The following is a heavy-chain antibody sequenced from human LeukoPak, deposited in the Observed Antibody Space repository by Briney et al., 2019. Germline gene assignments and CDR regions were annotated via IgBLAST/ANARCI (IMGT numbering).Heavy chain of an antibody. CDR3: ARDRSGDHDY. V-gene: IGHV3-33*01. J-gene: IGHJ4*02. CDR2: IWHDGSNK. Sequence: PGGSLRLSCAASGFTFSSYGMHWVRQAPGKGVEWVAVIWHDGSNKYYADSVKGRFTISRDNYKNTLYLQMNSLRAEDTAVYYCARDRSGDHDYWGQGTLVTVSS. CDR1: GFTFSSYG. D-gene: IGHD7-27*01.